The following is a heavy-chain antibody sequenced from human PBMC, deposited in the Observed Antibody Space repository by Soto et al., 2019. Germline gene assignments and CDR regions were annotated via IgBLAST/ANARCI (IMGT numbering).Heavy chain of an antibody. D-gene: IGHD1-26*01. CDR3: ARDVWETTSRYYGLDL. CDR2: ISGSGGTT. Sequence: GGSLRLSCAASGFTFSSYAMTWVRQAPGKRLEWVSGISGSGGTTSYTDSVKGRFTISRDNSKKTLFLEMKSLGVEDTAAYFCARDVWETTSRYYGLDLWGLGTTVTVSS. J-gene: IGHJ6*02. V-gene: IGHV3-23*01. CDR1: GFTFSSYA.